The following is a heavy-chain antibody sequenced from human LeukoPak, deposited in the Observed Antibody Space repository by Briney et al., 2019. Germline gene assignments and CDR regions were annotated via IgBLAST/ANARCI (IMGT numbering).Heavy chain of an antibody. CDR2: IGSSGSII. V-gene: IGHV3-11*04. D-gene: IGHD2-15*01. J-gene: IGHJ4*02. Sequence: PGGSLRLSCAASGFIFSDYYMFWFRQSPGKGLDWVSYIGSSGSIIHYADSVKGRFTISRDNAKNSLYLQMNSLRAEDTAVYYCARGVGVGGSYDYWGQGTLVTVSS. CDR3: ARGVGVGGSYDY. CDR1: GFIFSDYY.